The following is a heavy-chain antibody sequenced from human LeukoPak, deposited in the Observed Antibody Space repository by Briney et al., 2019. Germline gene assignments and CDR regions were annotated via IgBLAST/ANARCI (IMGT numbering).Heavy chain of an antibody. V-gene: IGHV3-7*01. Sequence: PGGSLRLSCAASGFTFSSYWMSWVRQAPGKGLEWVANIKQDGRENYYLASVKGRFTISRDNAKKSLYLQMNSLRAEDKAVYYCARDGAYYDFWSGYYKYNWFDPWGQGTLVTVSS. D-gene: IGHD3-3*01. J-gene: IGHJ5*02. CDR2: IKQDGREN. CDR1: GFTFSSYW. CDR3: ARDGAYYDFWSGYYKYNWFDP.